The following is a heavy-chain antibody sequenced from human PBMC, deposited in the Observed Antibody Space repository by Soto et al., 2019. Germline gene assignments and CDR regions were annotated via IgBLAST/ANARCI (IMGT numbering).Heavy chain of an antibody. Sequence: SLTCTVSGGCLSGGGHYWTRIRLPAGKQMRWIGYIYASGSTKYNPSLKSPVTSSQDTHKSQISLKMNYVTPSDTAVYYCARDWGPYWFDPWGQSILITVS. J-gene: IGHJ5*02. CDR3: ARDWGPYWFDP. D-gene: IGHD3-16*01. V-gene: IGHV4-61*08. CDR1: GGCLSGGGHY. CDR2: IYASGST.